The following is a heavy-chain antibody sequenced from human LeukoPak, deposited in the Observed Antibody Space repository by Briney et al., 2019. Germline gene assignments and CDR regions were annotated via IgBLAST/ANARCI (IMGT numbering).Heavy chain of an antibody. J-gene: IGHJ5*02. D-gene: IGHD6-6*01. CDR2: ITGSGSFV. CDR1: GFIFNNYT. V-gene: IGHV3-21*01. Sequence: PGGSLRLSCAVSGFIFNNYTMNWVRQAPGKGLEWVSSITGSGSFVYYADSVKGRFTISRDNAKNSLFLQMNSLRAEDTAVYYCARDSSGPWFDPWGQGTLVTVSS. CDR3: ARDSSGPWFDP.